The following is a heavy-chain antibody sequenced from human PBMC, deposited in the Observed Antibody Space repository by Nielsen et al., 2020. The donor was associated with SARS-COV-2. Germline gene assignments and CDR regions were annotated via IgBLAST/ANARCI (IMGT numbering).Heavy chain of an antibody. CDR3: ACRRDGYNYETF. V-gene: IGHV3-74*01. J-gene: IGHJ4*02. CDR2: INNDGSIT. Sequence: GGSLRVSCAASGFAFSTYWMHWVRQAPGKGLVWVARINNDGSITNYADSVTGRFTISRDNAGNTLYLQMDSLGAEDTAVYYCACRRDGYNYETFWGQGTLVTVSS. CDR1: GFAFSTYW. D-gene: IGHD5-24*01.